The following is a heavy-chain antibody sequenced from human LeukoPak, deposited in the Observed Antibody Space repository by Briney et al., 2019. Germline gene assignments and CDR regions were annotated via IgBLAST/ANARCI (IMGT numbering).Heavy chain of an antibody. CDR1: GGSFSGYY. CDR2: INHSGST. CDR3: ARARLPTWSGFFGWFDP. D-gene: IGHD2-15*01. J-gene: IGHJ5*02. Sequence: SETLSLTCAVYGGSFSGYYWSWIRQPPGKGLEWIGEINHSGSTNYNPSLKSRVTISVDTSKNQFSLKLSSVTAADTAVYYCARARLPTWSGFFGWFDPWGQGTLVTVSS. V-gene: IGHV4-34*01.